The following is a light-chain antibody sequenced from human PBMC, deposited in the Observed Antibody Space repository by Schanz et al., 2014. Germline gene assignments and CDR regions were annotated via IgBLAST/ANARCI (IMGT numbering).Light chain of an antibody. J-gene: IGKJ3*01. Sequence: DIQMTQSPSSLSASVGDRVTITCRTSHGISNSLAWYQQKPGRVPNLLIYAASTLQSGVPSRFSGSGFGTAFTLTITSLQAEDFATYYCQQSYSPPFTFGPGTKVDIK. V-gene: IGKV1-27*01. CDR1: HGISNS. CDR3: QQSYSPPFT. CDR2: AAS.